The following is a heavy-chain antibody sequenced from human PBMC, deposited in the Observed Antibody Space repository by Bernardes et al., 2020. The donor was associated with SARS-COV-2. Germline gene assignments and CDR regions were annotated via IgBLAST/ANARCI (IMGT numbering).Heavy chain of an antibody. CDR1: GYTFNDYW. CDR3: ARLGTLGVPGERTNNGMDV. Sequence: GAFLKTSRQASGYTFNDYWIVWVRPIPGKGLEWMGIIYPGDSDTRYSPSFQGQVTISADKSINTAYVSWARLKASDTAIYYCARLGTLGVPGERTNNGMDVWGQGTTVTVSS. D-gene: IGHD2-8*01. V-gene: IGHV5-51*01. CDR2: IYPGDSDT. J-gene: IGHJ6*02.